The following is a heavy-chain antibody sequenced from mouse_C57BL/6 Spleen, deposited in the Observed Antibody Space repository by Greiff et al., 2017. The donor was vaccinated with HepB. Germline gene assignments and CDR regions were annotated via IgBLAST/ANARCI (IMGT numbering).Heavy chain of an antibody. CDR2: ISYDGSN. Sequence: EVKLQESGPGLVKPSQSLSLTCSVTGYSITSGYYWNWIRQFPGNKLEWMGYISYDGSNNYNPSLKNRISITRDTSKNQFFLKLNSVTTEDTATYYCARDHGAMDYWGQGTSVTVSS. CDR1: GYSITSGYY. J-gene: IGHJ4*01. V-gene: IGHV3-6*01. CDR3: ARDHGAMDY.